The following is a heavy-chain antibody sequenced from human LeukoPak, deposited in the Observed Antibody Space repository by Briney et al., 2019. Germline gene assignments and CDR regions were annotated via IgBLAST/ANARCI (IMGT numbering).Heavy chain of an antibody. V-gene: IGHV3-21*01. D-gene: IGHD4-11*01. J-gene: IGHJ3*02. CDR2: ISRSSSYI. Sequence: GGSLRLSCAASGFTFSTYSMNWVRQAPGKGLEWDSSISRSSSYIYYADSVKGRFTISRDNAKNSLYLQMNSLRAEDTAVYCCARETMTTVTLGDAFDIWGQGTMVTVSS. CDR1: GFTFSTYS. CDR3: ARETMTTVTLGDAFDI.